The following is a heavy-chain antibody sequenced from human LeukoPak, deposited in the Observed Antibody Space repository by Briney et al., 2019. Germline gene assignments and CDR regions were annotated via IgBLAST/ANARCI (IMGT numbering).Heavy chain of an antibody. Sequence: SVKVSCKASGGTFSSYAISWVRQAPGQGLEWMGGIIPIFGTANSAKKFQGRVTITADESTSTAYMELSSLRSEDTAVYYCARDRGLSSGWKICYYGMDVWGQGTTVTVSS. CDR1: GGTFSSYA. D-gene: IGHD6-19*01. CDR2: IIPIFGTA. CDR3: ARDRGLSSGWKICYYGMDV. J-gene: IGHJ6*02. V-gene: IGHV1-69*01.